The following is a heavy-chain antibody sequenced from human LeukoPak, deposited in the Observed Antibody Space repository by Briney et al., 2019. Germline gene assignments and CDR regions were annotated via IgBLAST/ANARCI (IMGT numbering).Heavy chain of an antibody. V-gene: IGHV4-39*01. CDR2: IYYSGST. D-gene: IGHD5-24*01. Sequence: SETLSLTCTVSVGSISSSSYYWGWIRQPPGKGLEWIGSIYYSGSTYYNPSLKSRVTISVDTSKNQFSLKLSSVTAADTAVYYCARRGDGYNYGYFDYWGQGTLVTVSS. CDR1: VGSISSSSYY. CDR3: ARRGDGYNYGYFDY. J-gene: IGHJ4*02.